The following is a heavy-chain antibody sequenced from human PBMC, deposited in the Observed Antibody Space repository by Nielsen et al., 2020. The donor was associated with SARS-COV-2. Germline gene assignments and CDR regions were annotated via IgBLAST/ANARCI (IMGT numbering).Heavy chain of an antibody. Sequence: ASVKVSCKASGYTFTSYGISWVRQAPGQGLEWMGWISAYNGNTNYAQKLQGRVTMTTDTSTSTAYMELRSLRSDDTAVCYCARGVVVVPAAPKVSYYYYGMDVWGQGTTVTVSS. CDR3: ARGVVVVPAAPKVSYYYYGMDV. D-gene: IGHD2-2*01. V-gene: IGHV1-18*01. CDR2: ISAYNGNT. J-gene: IGHJ6*02. CDR1: GYTFTSYG.